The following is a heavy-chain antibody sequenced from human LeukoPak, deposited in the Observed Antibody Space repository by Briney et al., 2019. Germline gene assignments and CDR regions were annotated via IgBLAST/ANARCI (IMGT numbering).Heavy chain of an antibody. CDR2: IYTSGST. Sequence: SETLSLTCTVFGGSISSYYWSWIRQPAGKGLEWIGRIYTSGSTNYNPSLKSRVTMSVDTSKNQFSLKLSSVTAADTAVYYCATVGAVAGKYYFDYWGQGTLVTVSS. V-gene: IGHV4-4*07. CDR3: ATVGAVAGKYYFDY. CDR1: GGSISSYY. D-gene: IGHD6-19*01. J-gene: IGHJ4*02.